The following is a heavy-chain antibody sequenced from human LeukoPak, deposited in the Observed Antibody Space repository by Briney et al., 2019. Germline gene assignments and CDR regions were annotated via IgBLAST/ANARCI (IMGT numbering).Heavy chain of an antibody. D-gene: IGHD3-3*01. Sequence: PGGSLRLSCAASGFTFSDYYMSWIRQAPGKGLEWVSYISSSGSTIYYADSVKGRFTISRDNAKNSLYLQMNSLRAEDTAVYYCAKGDRGYYDFWSGYPGYYFDYWGQGTLVTVSS. J-gene: IGHJ4*02. CDR2: ISSSGSTI. CDR1: GFTFSDYY. V-gene: IGHV3-11*01. CDR3: AKGDRGYYDFWSGYPGYYFDY.